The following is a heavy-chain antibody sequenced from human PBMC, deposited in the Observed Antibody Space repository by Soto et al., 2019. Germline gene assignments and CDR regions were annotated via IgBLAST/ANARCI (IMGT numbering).Heavy chain of an antibody. CDR1: RFTFSSYA. CDR3: ATDICAYSSGSCYFGY. V-gene: IGHV3-23*01. CDR2: ISDSATST. Sequence: ESLQLSGAASRFTFSSYAMSWVRQAPGKGLEWVSTISDSATSTYYTDSVKGRFTISRDNSKNTLYLQMNSLRAEDTAIYYCATDICAYSSGSCYFGYWGQGTLVTVSS. D-gene: IGHD6-19*01. J-gene: IGHJ4*02.